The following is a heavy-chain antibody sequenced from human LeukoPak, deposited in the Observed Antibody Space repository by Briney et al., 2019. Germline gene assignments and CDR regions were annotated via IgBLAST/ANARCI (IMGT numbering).Heavy chain of an antibody. J-gene: IGHJ3*02. Sequence: GASVKVSCKASGYTFTGYYMHWVRQAPGQGLEWMGWINPNSGGTNYAQKFQGRVTMTRDTSISTAYMELSRLRSDDTAVYYCAIVVRGVIITAGAFDIWGQGTMVTVSS. D-gene: IGHD3-10*01. CDR1: GYTFTGYY. CDR3: AIVVRGVIITAGAFDI. CDR2: INPNSGGT. V-gene: IGHV1-2*02.